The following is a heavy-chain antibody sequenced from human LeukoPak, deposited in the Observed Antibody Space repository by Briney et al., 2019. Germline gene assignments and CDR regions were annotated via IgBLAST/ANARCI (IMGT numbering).Heavy chain of an antibody. J-gene: IGHJ3*02. CDR2: INHSGST. CDR3: VRRAKVYYYDMAI. D-gene: IGHD3-22*01. CDR1: GGSFSGYY. V-gene: IGHV4-34*01. Sequence: PSETLSLTCAVYGGSFSGYYWSWIRQPPGKGLEWIGEINHSGSTNYNPSLKSRVTISVDTSKNQFSLKLSSVTAADTAVYYCVRRAKVYYYDMAIWGQGTMVNVSS.